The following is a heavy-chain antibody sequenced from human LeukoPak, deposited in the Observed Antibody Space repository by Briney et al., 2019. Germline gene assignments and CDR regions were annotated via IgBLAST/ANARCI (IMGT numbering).Heavy chain of an antibody. CDR1: GYTFTSYG. D-gene: IGHD3-22*01. CDR2: ISAYNGNT. V-gene: IGHV1-18*01. CDR3: ARGGGTEWLLVPFEY. Sequence: ASVKVSCKASGYTFTSYGISWVRQAPGQGLEWMGWISAYNGNTNYAQKVQGRVTMTTDTSTSTAYMELRSLRSDDTAVYYCARGGGTEWLLVPFEYWGQGTLVTVSS. J-gene: IGHJ4*02.